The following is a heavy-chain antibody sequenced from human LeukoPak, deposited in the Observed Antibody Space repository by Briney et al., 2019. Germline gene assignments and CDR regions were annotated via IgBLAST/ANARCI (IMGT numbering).Heavy chain of an antibody. V-gene: IGHV4-34*01. CDR2: INHSGST. J-gene: IGHJ4*02. Sequence: SETLSLTCAVYGGSFSGYYWSWIRQPPGKGLEWIEEINHSGSTNYNPSLKSRVTISVDTSKNQFSLKLSSVTAADTAVYYCAREGPGYYGSGSYYNWGQGTLVTVSS. CDR3: AREGPGYYGSGSYYN. CDR1: GGSFSGYY. D-gene: IGHD3-10*01.